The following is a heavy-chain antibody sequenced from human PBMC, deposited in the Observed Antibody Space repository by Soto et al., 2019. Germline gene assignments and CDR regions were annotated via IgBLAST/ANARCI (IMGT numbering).Heavy chain of an antibody. CDR1: GGSISSYY. CDR3: ARGGLRTVTTP. Sequence: SETLSLTCTVSGGSISSYYWSWIRQPPGKGLEWCGYIYYSGSTNYNPSLKSRVTISVDTSKNQFSLKLSSVTAADTAVYYCARGGLRTVTTPWGPGTLVTVSS. V-gene: IGHV4-59*01. J-gene: IGHJ1*01. D-gene: IGHD4-17*01. CDR2: IYYSGST.